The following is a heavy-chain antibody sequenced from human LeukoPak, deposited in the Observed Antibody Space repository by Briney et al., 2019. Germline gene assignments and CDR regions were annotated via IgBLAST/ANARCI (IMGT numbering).Heavy chain of an antibody. CDR2: ISTNTGNP. Sequence: ASVKVSCKASGYTFTSYAMNWVRQAPGQGLEWMGWISTNTGNPTYAQGFTGRFVFSLDTSVSTAYLQISSLKAEDTAVYYCARALGYCTNGVCYFNWFDPWGQGTLVTVSS. D-gene: IGHD2-8*01. J-gene: IGHJ5*02. V-gene: IGHV7-4-1*02. CDR3: ARALGYCTNGVCYFNWFDP. CDR1: GYTFTSYA.